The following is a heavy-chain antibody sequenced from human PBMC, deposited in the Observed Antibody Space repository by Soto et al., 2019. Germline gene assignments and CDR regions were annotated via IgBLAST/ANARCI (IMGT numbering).Heavy chain of an antibody. Sequence: GGSLRLSCAASGFTFSSYGVHWVRQAPGKGLEWVASVSYDGSNKHYADSVKGRFTISRDNSRNTLDLQMNSLRAEDTAVYYCAKDTYYYDRSGYYTYDHWGQGTLVTVSS. V-gene: IGHV3-30*18. CDR3: AKDTYYYDRSGYYTYDH. CDR1: GFTFSSYG. D-gene: IGHD3-22*01. CDR2: VSYDGSNK. J-gene: IGHJ4*02.